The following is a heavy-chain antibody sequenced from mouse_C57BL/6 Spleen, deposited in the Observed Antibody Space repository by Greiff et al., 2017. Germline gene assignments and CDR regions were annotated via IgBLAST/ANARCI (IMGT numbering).Heavy chain of an antibody. D-gene: IGHD2-3*01. Sequence: VQLKESGPGLVKPSQSLSLTCSVTGYSITSGYYWNWIRQFPGNKLEWMGYISYDGSNNYNPSLKNRISITRDTSKNQFFLKLNSVTTEDTATYYCARGDGYYTFDYWGQGTTLTVSS. J-gene: IGHJ2*01. V-gene: IGHV3-6*01. CDR3: ARGDGYYTFDY. CDR1: GYSITSGYY. CDR2: ISYDGSN.